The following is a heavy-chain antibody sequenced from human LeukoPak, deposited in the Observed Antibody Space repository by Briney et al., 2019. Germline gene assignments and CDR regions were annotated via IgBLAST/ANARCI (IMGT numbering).Heavy chain of an antibody. CDR2: INHSGST. J-gene: IGHJ4*02. CDR1: GGSFSGYY. Sequence: SETLSLTCAVYGGSFSGYYWSWIRQPPGKGLEWIGEINHSGSTNYNPSLKSRVTISVDTSKNQFSLKLSSVTAADTAVYYCAIAGGGTRYYFDYWGQGTLVTVSS. D-gene: IGHD1-1*01. V-gene: IGHV4-34*01. CDR3: AIAGGGTRYYFDY.